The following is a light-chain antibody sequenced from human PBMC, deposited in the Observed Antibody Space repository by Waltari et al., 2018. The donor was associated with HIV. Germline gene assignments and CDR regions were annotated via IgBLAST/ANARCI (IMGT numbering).Light chain of an antibody. Sequence: QSVLTQPTSVAAAPGQRVTISCTGSRPNIGADYVGHWSHQIPGTAPKLLISGNKNRPSGVPDRFSASKSGTSASLAITGLQPEDEADYFCQSYDSTLNAAVVFGGGTKLTVL. V-gene: IGLV1-40*01. CDR3: QSYDSTLNAAVV. CDR1: RPNIGADYV. J-gene: IGLJ2*01. CDR2: GNK.